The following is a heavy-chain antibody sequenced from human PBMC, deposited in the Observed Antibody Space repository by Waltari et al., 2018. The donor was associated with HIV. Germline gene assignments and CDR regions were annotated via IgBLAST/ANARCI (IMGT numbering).Heavy chain of an antibody. J-gene: IGHJ3*02. D-gene: IGHD3-10*01. CDR2: VSSSGSTI. CDR3: ARAFMIRGTGAFDI. Sequence: EVQVVESGGGWVKTGGSLRLSCEAYGLTCISKEMNWVRQAPGKGLDWVSYVSSSGSTIYFADSVKGRFTMSRDNAKNSLYLRMNSLRAEDTAVYYCARAFMIRGTGAFDIWGQGTMVTVSS. V-gene: IGHV3-48*03. CDR1: GLTCISKE.